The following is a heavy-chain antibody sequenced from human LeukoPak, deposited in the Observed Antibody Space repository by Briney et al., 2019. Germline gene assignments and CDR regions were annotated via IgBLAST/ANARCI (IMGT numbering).Heavy chain of an antibody. CDR2: INPNSGGT. Sequence: ASVKVSCKTSGYTFTSYDINWVRQATGQGLEWMGWINPNSGGTNYAQKFQGRVTMTRDTSISTAYMELSRLRSDDTAVYYCARVTPGVRGVTFDYWGQGTLVTVSS. CDR1: GYTFTSYD. V-gene: IGHV1-2*02. CDR3: ARVTPGVRGVTFDY. D-gene: IGHD3-10*01. J-gene: IGHJ4*02.